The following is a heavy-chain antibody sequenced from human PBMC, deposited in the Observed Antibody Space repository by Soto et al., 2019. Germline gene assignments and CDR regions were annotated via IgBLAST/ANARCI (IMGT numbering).Heavy chain of an antibody. V-gene: IGHV3-23*01. CDR2: ITATGT. CDR3: AKGVVADQ. J-gene: IGHJ5*02. D-gene: IGHD2-15*01. Sequence: EVQLLESGGGFVQPGGSLRLSCTASGFSFRQYAMVWVRQAPGKGLEWVSAITATGTHYADSVKGRFTISRDSSKSTLCLDINNLRVEATAVYYCAKGVVADQWGQGTLITVSS. CDR1: GFSFRQYA.